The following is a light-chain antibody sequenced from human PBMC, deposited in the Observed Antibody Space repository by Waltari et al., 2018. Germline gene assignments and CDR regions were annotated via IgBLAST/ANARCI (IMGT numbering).Light chain of an antibody. CDR3: QSYDTSLSVV. Sequence: QSVLTQPPSVSGAPGQRVTISCPGSGSNIGAGHDGHWYQPLPRAAPKLPIYGSSTRPLGVPDRFFGSTSGTSASLAITGLQAEDEADYYCQSYDTSLSVVFGGGTKLTVL. V-gene: IGLV1-40*01. CDR1: GSNIGAGHD. J-gene: IGLJ3*02. CDR2: GSS.